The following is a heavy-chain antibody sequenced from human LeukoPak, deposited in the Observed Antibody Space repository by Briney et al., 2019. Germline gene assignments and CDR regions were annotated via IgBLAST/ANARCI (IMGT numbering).Heavy chain of an antibody. V-gene: IGHV5-51*01. J-gene: IGHJ4*02. Sequence: KPGESLKISCKGSGYRFSSYWIGWVRQMRGKGLEWMGIIYPGDSETRYSPSFQGQVTISADKSISTAYLQWSSLKASDTAMYYCVRALGYCSSGSCYYYDYWGQGTLVTVSS. CDR1: GYRFSSYW. D-gene: IGHD2-15*01. CDR2: IYPGDSET. CDR3: VRALGYCSSGSCYYYDY.